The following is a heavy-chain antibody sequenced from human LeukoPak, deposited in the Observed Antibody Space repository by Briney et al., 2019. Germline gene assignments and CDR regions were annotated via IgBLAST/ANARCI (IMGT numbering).Heavy chain of an antibody. J-gene: IGHJ5*02. D-gene: IGHD6-13*01. Sequence: ASVKVSCKASGYTFTGYYMHWVRQAPGQGLEWMGWINPNSGGTNYAQKFQGRVTMTRDTSISTAYMELSRLRSDDTAVYYCARDLSSSSWYAGGWFDPWGQGTLVTVSS. V-gene: IGHV1-2*02. CDR1: GYTFTGYY. CDR3: ARDLSSSSWYAGGWFDP. CDR2: INPNSGGT.